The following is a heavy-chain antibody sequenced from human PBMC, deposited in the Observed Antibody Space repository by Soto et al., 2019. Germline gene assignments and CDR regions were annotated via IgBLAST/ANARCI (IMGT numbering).Heavy chain of an antibody. Sequence: GESLKISCKGFAYSFTSYWIAWLRQMPGEGLEWMGIINPADSDIRYSPSFQGQVTISVDKSINTAYLQWSSLKASDTATYYCTRPQSSGWYDYWGQGTLVTVSS. CDR3: TRPQSSGWYDY. CDR2: INPADSDI. V-gene: IGHV5-51*01. J-gene: IGHJ4*02. D-gene: IGHD3-22*01. CDR1: AYSFTSYW.